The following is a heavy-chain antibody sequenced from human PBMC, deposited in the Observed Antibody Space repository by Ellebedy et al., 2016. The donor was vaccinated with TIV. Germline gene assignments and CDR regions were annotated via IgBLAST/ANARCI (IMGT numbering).Heavy chain of an antibody. D-gene: IGHD3-3*02. V-gene: IGHV4-4*02. Sequence: MPSETLSLTCDVSGVSITNSNWWSWVRQSPGKGLEWIGEIYHSGSSKYNPSLKSRVTISVDKSENHFSLKMTSVTAADTAVYYCATLLAGYFELWGRGTLVTVSS. CDR3: ATLLAGYFEL. J-gene: IGHJ2*01. CDR2: IYHSGSS. CDR1: GVSITNSNW.